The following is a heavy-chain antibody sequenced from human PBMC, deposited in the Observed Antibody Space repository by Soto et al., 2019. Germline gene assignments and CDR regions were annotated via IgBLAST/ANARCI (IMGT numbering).Heavy chain of an antibody. CDR2: MNPNSGNT. J-gene: IGHJ4*02. D-gene: IGHD3-22*01. CDR3: ARASTDYYDSSGYPSQDY. Sequence: ASVKVSCKASGYTFTSYDINWVRQATGQGFEWMGWMNPNSGNTGYAQKFQGRVTMTRNTSISTAYMELSSLRSEDTAVYYCARASTDYYDSSGYPSQDYWGQGTLVTVSS. V-gene: IGHV1-8*01. CDR1: GYTFTSYD.